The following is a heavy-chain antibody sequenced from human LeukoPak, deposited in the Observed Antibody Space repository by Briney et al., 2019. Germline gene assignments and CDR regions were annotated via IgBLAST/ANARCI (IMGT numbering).Heavy chain of an antibody. CDR3: ARDRRNHYDSSGFDY. CDR1: GFTFSGSA. Sequence: PGGSLRLSCAASGFTFSGSAMHWVRQAPGKGLEWVSVLYSEGSTYYTDSAKARFTISRDNSKNTLYLQMNSLRAEDTAVYYCARDRRNHYDSSGFDYWGQGTLVTVSS. J-gene: IGHJ4*02. V-gene: IGHV3-66*01. D-gene: IGHD3-22*01. CDR2: LYSEGST.